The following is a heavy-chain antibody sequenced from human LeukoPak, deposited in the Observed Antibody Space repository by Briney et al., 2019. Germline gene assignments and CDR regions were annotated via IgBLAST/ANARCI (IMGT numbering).Heavy chain of an antibody. V-gene: IGHV3-11*01. CDR3: ARDRVVAAAAYYGYYYYGMDV. J-gene: IGHJ6*02. CDR1: GFTFSDYY. D-gene: IGHD6-13*01. CDR2: ISSSGSTI. Sequence: GGSLRLSCAASGFTFSDYYMSWIRQAPGKGLEWVSYISSSGSTIYYADSVKGRFTISRDNAKNSLYLQMNSLRAEDTAVYYCARDRVVAAAAYYGYYYYGMDVWGQGTTVTLSS.